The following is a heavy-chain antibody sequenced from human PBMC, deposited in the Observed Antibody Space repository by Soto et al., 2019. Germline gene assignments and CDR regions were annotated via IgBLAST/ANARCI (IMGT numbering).Heavy chain of an antibody. D-gene: IGHD3-10*01. V-gene: IGHV1-18*01. CDR2: IGAYNGNT. Sequence: ASVKVSCKASGYTFTSYGISWVRQAPGQGLEWMGWIGAYNGNTNYAQKLQGRVTMTTDTSTSTAYMELRSLRSDDTAVYYCARDRVLPRRTSGSGSWDAFDIWGQGKMVTVSS. CDR1: GYTFTSYG. CDR3: ARDRVLPRRTSGSGSWDAFDI. J-gene: IGHJ3*02.